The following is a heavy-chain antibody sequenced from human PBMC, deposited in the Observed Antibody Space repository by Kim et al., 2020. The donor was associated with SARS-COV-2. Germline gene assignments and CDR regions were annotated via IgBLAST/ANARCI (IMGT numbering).Heavy chain of an antibody. J-gene: IGHJ4*02. CDR2: VYATGST. CDR3: ATPDY. Sequence: SVYATGSTYSNPSLKSRVTVSLDTPNNQFSLTLTSVTAADTAVYYCATPDYWGQGTLVTVSS. V-gene: IGHV4-39*07.